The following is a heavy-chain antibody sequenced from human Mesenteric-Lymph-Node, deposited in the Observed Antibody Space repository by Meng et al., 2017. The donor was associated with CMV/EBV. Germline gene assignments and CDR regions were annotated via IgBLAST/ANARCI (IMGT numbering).Heavy chain of an antibody. CDR2: IYYSGST. CDR3: ARVRGQQLVHYYYSYGMDV. V-gene: IGHV4-59*01. J-gene: IGHJ6*02. CDR1: GGSISSYY. Sequence: SETLSLTCTVSGGSISSYYWSWIRQRPGKGLEWIGYIYYSGSTTYNPSLKSRVTISVDTSKNQFSLKLSSVTAADTAVYYCARVRGQQLVHYYYSYGMDVWGQGTTVTVSS. D-gene: IGHD6-13*01.